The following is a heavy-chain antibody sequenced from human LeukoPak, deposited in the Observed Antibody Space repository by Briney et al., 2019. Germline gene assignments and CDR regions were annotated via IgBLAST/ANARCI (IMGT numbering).Heavy chain of an antibody. Sequence: GGSLRLSCAASGFTFDDYGMSWVRQAPGKGLEWVSGINWNGGSTGYADSVKGRFTISRDNAKNSLYLQMNSLRAEDTALYHCARKEYSSLGPYFDYWGQGTLVTVSS. CDR2: INWNGGST. V-gene: IGHV3-20*01. D-gene: IGHD6-6*01. J-gene: IGHJ4*02. CDR3: ARKEYSSLGPYFDY. CDR1: GFTFDDYG.